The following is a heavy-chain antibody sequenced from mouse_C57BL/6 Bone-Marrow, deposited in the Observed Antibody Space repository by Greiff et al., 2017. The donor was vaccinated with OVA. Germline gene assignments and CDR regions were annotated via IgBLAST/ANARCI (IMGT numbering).Heavy chain of an antibody. CDR1: GYTFTSYW. Sequence: QVQLKESGAELVKPGASVKVSCKASGYTFTSYWMHWVKQRPGQGLEWIGRIHPSDSDTNYNQKFKGKATLTVDKSSSTAYMQLSSLTSEDSAVYYCAMFYPYAMDYWGQGTSVTVSS. J-gene: IGHJ4*01. CDR3: AMFYPYAMDY. D-gene: IGHD2-1*01. CDR2: IHPSDSDT. V-gene: IGHV1-74*01.